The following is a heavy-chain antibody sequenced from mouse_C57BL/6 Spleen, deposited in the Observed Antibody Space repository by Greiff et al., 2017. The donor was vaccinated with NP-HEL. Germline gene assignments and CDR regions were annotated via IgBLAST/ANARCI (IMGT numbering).Heavy chain of an antibody. D-gene: IGHD1-1*01. CDR3: ARHGDYGSSWYFDV. CDR1: GFTFSSYT. CDR2: ISGGGGNT. V-gene: IGHV5-9*01. J-gene: IGHJ1*03. Sequence: DVQLVESGGGLVKPGGSLKLSCAASGFTFSSYTMSWVRQTPEKRLEWVATISGGGGNTYYPDSVKGRFTISRDNAKNTLYLQMSSLRSEDTALYYCARHGDYGSSWYFDVWGTGTTVTVSS.